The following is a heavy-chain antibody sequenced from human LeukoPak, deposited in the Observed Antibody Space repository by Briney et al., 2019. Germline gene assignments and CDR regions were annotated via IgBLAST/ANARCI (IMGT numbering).Heavy chain of an antibody. D-gene: IGHD4-17*01. CDR3: TRENYGDSNL. J-gene: IGHJ4*02. CDR1: GFTFSSYW. CDR2: INQDGSGK. Sequence: GGSLRLSCAASGFTFSSYWMAWVRQAPGKGLEWVANINQDGSGKYYVDSVKGRFTISRDNAKNSLYLQMNSLRAEDTAVYYCTRENYGDSNLWGQGTLVTVSS. V-gene: IGHV3-7*01.